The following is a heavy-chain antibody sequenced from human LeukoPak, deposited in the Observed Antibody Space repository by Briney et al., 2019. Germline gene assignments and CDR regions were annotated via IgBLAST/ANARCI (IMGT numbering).Heavy chain of an antibody. V-gene: IGHV1-2*02. D-gene: IGHD1-14*01. J-gene: IGHJ3*02. CDR3: AREGTGHDAFDI. CDR1: GYTFTSYD. Sequence: ASVKVSCKASGYTFTSYDINWVRQATGQGLEWMGWMNPNSGGTNYAQKFQGRVTMTRDTSISTAYMELSRLRSDDTAVYYCAREGTGHDAFDIWGQGTMVTVSS. CDR2: MNPNSGGT.